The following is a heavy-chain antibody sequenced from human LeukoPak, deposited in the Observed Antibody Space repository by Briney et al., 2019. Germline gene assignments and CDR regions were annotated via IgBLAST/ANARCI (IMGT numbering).Heavy chain of an antibody. J-gene: IGHJ4*02. CDR1: GGSISSSSYY. CDR2: IYHSGTT. CDR3: ARAFLVGYSPEEYFFDY. Sequence: SETLSLTCTVSGGSISSSSYYWGWIRQPPGKGLECIREIYHSGTTNYNPSLKSRVTISVDKSMNHFSLKLNSVTAADTAVYYCARAFLVGYSPEEYFFDYWGQGTLVTVSS. V-gene: IGHV4-39*07. D-gene: IGHD2-15*01.